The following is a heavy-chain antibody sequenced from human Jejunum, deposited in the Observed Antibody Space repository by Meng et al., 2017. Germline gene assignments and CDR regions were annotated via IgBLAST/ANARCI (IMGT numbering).Heavy chain of an antibody. V-gene: IGHV3-23*01. CDR1: GFGFGGQA. D-gene: IGHD3/OR15-3a*01. Sequence: GESLKISCKASGFGFGGQAMTWVRQAPGKGLEWVSGISGSGNFIYYADSVKGRFTVSRDNSENTVFLQMNSLRAEDTAVYFCAKPSYPDFADFYDGSYYFDHWGEGTLVTVSS. J-gene: IGHJ4*02. CDR3: AKPSYPDFADFYDGSYYFDH. CDR2: ISGSGNFI.